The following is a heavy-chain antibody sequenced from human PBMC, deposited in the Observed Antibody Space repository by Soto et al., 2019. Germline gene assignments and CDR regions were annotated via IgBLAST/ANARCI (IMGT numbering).Heavy chain of an antibody. J-gene: IGHJ4*02. V-gene: IGHV3-74*01. CDR2: INSDGSST. CDR3: ARDRVVITHSGDY. Sequence: EVQLVESGGGLVQPGGSLRLSCAASGFTFSSYWMHWVRQAPGKGLVWVSRINSDGSSTSYADSVKGRSTISRDNAKDTLYLQTTSLRAEDTAVDYCARDRVVITHSGDYWGQGKLVTVSS. CDR1: GFTFSSYW. D-gene: IGHD3-22*01.